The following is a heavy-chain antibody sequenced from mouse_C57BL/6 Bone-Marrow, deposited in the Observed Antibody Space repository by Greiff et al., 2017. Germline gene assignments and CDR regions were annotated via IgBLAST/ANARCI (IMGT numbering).Heavy chain of an antibody. Sequence: VQLQQSGAELARPGASVKLSCKASGYTFTSYGISWVKQRTGQGLEWIGEISPRSGNTYYNEKFKGKATLTADKSSSTAYMELRSLTSEDSAVYFCARRDYGSSYVSWYFDVWGTGTTVTVSS. J-gene: IGHJ1*03. CDR3: ARRDYGSSYVSWYFDV. V-gene: IGHV1-81*01. CDR1: GYTFTSYG. CDR2: ISPRSGNT. D-gene: IGHD1-1*01.